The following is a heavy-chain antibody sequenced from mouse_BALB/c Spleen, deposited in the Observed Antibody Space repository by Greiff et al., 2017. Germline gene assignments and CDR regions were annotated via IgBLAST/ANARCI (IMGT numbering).Heavy chain of an antibody. CDR3: ARWLRRAMDY. Sequence: VQLQQSGAELAKPGASVKMSCKASGYTFTSYWMHWVKQRPGQGLEWIGYINPSAGYTEYNQKFKDKATLTADKSSSTAYMQLSSLTSEDSAVYYCARWLRRAMDYWGQGTSVTVSS. CDR2: INPSAGYT. CDR1: GYTFTSYW. D-gene: IGHD2-2*01. V-gene: IGHV1-7*01. J-gene: IGHJ4*01.